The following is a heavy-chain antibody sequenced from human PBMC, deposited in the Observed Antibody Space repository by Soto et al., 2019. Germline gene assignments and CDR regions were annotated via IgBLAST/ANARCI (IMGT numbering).Heavy chain of an antibody. J-gene: IGHJ4*02. CDR1: GFTFDDYA. CDR3: IRKYYNTLGDY. V-gene: IGHV3-9*01. D-gene: IGHD3-9*01. Sequence: GGSLRLSCVVSGFTFDDYAMHWVRQAPGKGLEWVSSISWNHGGIGYADSVRGRFTVSRDNAKNSLYLQMNSLRREDTAFYYCIRKYYNTLGDYWGQGTLVTVSS. CDR2: ISWNHGGI.